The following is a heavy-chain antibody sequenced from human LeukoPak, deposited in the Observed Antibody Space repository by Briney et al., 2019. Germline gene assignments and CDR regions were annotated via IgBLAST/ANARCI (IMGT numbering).Heavy chain of an antibody. Sequence: PGGSLRLSCAASGFTFSSYSMNWVRQAPGKGLEWVSSISSSSSYIYYADSVKGRFTISRDNAKNSLYLQMNSLRAEDTAVYYCARDVLGQQLVRFDYWGKGTLVTVSS. CDR1: GFTFSSYS. CDR2: ISSSSSYI. D-gene: IGHD6-13*01. V-gene: IGHV3-21*01. J-gene: IGHJ4*02. CDR3: ARDVLGQQLVRFDY.